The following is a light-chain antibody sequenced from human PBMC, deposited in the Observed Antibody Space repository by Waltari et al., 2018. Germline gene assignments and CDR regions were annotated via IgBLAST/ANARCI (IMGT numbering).Light chain of an antibody. CDR2: KAS. CDR1: QSINTW. CDR3: RQYHSLPFT. V-gene: IGKV1-5*03. Sequence: DIQMTQSPSTLSASVGDRVTITCRASQSINTWLAWYQQKPGKAPKVLIYKASNLESGVPSKFSGRGSGTEFTLTISSLQPDDFAIYYCRQYHSLPFTFGPGTKVDVK. J-gene: IGKJ3*01.